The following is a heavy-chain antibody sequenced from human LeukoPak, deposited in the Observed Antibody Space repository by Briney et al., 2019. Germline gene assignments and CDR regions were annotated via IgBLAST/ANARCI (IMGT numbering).Heavy chain of an antibody. CDR2: IGGSGGST. CDR3: AGGDRNGWYFYY. D-gene: IGHD6-19*01. J-gene: IGHJ4*02. Sequence: GGSLRLSCAASGFTFSTYAMSWVRQAPGKGLEWVSAIGGSGGSTYYADSVKGRFTISRDNAKYSLYLQMSSLRAEDTALYLCAGGDRNGWYFYYWGQGTLVTVSS. CDR1: GFTFSTYA. V-gene: IGHV3-23*01.